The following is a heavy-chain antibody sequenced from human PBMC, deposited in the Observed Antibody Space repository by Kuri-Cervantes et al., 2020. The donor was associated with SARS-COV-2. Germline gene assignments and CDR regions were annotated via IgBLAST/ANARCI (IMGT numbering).Heavy chain of an antibody. D-gene: IGHD6-6*01. V-gene: IGHV4-59*12. J-gene: IGHJ4*02. Sequence: SETLSLTCTVSGGSISSYYWSWIRQPPGKGLEWIGYIYYSGSTYYNPSLKSRVTISVDRSKNQFSLKLSSVTAADTAVYYCARGNSSSGFDYWGQGTLVTVSS. CDR2: IYYSGST. CDR1: GGSISSYY. CDR3: ARGNSSSGFDY.